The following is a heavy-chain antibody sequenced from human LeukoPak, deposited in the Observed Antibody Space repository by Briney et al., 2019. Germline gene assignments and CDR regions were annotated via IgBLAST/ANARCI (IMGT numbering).Heavy chain of an antibody. V-gene: IGHV3-23*01. D-gene: IGHD4-17*01. J-gene: IGHJ4*02. CDR3: GTEMTTVTKLAFDY. Sequence: QAGGSLRLSCAASGFTFSSYAMSWVRQAPGKGLEWVSAISGSGGSTYYADSVKGRFTISRDNSKNTLYLQMNSLRAEDTAVYYCGTEMTTVTKLAFDYWGQGTLVTVSS. CDR2: ISGSGGST. CDR1: GFTFSSYA.